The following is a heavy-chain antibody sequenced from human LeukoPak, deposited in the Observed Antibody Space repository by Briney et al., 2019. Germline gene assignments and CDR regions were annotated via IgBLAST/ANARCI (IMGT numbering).Heavy chain of an antibody. CDR1: GFTFSDHA. D-gene: IGHD1-26*01. CDR2: VGIAADT. CDR3: VRQKKSHGNFDY. Sequence: GGSLRLSCAASGFTFSDHAMHWVRQATGKGLEWVSAVGIAADTFYPGSVKGRFTISRENAKNSLYLQMNNLRVEDTAVYYCVRQKKSHGNFDYWGQGTLVTVTS. V-gene: IGHV3-13*01. J-gene: IGHJ4*02.